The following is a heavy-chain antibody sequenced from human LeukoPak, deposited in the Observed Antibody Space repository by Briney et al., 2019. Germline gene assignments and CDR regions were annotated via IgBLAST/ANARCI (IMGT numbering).Heavy chain of an antibody. CDR3: AKLGVLDP. CDR2: ISSDGTNK. Sequence: PGGSLRLSCAASRFFFSSYAMHWVRQAPGKGLEWLAVISSDGTNKYYADSVKGRFTISRDNSKNTLYLQMNSLRAEDTAVYYCAKLGVLDPWGQGTLVTVSS. V-gene: IGHV3-30-3*02. J-gene: IGHJ5*02. CDR1: RFFFSSYA. D-gene: IGHD2-8*01.